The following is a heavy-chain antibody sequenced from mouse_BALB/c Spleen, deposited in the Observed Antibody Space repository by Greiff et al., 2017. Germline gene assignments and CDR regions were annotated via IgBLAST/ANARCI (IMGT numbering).Heavy chain of an antibody. V-gene: IGHV3-2*02. D-gene: IGHD2-4*01. CDR2: ISYSGST. CDR3: AARIYYDYAWFAY. CDR1: GYSITSDYA. J-gene: IGHJ3*01. Sequence: VQLKQSGPGLVKPSQSLSLTCTVTGYSITSDYAWNWIRQFPGNKLEWMGYISYSGSTSYNPSLKSRISITRDTSKNQFFLQLNSVTTEDTATYYCAARIYYDYAWFAYWGQGTLVTVSA.